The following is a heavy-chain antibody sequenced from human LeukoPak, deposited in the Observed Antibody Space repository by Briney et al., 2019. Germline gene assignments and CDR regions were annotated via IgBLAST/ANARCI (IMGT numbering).Heavy chain of an antibody. J-gene: IGHJ4*02. V-gene: IGHV7-4-1*02. D-gene: IGHD2-2*01. CDR1: GYTFTSYG. Sequence: ASVKVSCKASGYTFTSYGISWVRQAPGQGLEWMGWINTNTGNPTYAQGFTGRFVFSLDTSVSTAYLQISSLKAEDTAVYYCARQGPGYCGSTSCYGVDYWGQGTLVTVSS. CDR3: ARQGPGYCGSTSCYGVDY. CDR2: INTNTGNP.